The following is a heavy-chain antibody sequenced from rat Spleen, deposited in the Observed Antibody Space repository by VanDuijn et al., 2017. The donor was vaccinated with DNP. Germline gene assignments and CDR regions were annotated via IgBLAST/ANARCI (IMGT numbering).Heavy chain of an antibody. CDR1: GFTFSSFP. D-gene: IGHD1-11*01. CDR2: IHYDGGTT. J-gene: IGHJ2*01. Sequence: EVQLVESGGDLVQPGGSLKLSCAASGFTFSSFPMAWVRQAPTKGLEWVAYIHYDGGTTYYGDSVKGRFTISRDNAENTLYLQMYSLRSEDMATYYCVRWDYGIYGFDYWGQGVMVTVSS. CDR3: VRWDYGIYGFDY. V-gene: IGHV5-22*01.